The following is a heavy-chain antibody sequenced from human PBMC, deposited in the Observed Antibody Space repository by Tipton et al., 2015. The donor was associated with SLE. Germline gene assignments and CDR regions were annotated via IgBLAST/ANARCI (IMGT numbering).Heavy chain of an antibody. CDR3: ARAGYDATGYFRNYFDY. CDR2: VYYTGTT. D-gene: IGHD3-22*01. CDR1: GGSITGYH. J-gene: IGHJ4*02. Sequence: TLSLTCTVSGGSITGYHWSWIRQPPGTGLDWIGYVYYTGTTNYDPSLRSRVTMSADTSRNQFSLRLGSVTTADTAVYYCARAGYDATGYFRNYFDYWGQGALVNVSS. V-gene: IGHV4-59*01.